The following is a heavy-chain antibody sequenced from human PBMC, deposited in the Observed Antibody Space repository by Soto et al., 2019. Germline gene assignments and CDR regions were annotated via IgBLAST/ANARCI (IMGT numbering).Heavy chain of an antibody. CDR2: IKQDGCEK. CDR1: GFTFSSYW. Sequence: PGGSLRLSCAASGFTFSSYWMSWVRQAPGKGLEWVANIKQDGCEKYYVDSVKGRFTISRDNAKNSLYLQMNSLRAEDTAVYYCAREDFWSGYSYFDYWGQGTLVTVSS. V-gene: IGHV3-7*03. CDR3: AREDFWSGYSYFDY. J-gene: IGHJ4*02. D-gene: IGHD3-3*01.